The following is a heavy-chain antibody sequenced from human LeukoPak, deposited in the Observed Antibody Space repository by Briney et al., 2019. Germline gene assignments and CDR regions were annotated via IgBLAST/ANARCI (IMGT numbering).Heavy chain of an antibody. CDR3: AREGYCSSTSCPTFDY. CDR2: ISSSSSYI. CDR1: GFTFSSYS. J-gene: IGHJ4*02. D-gene: IGHD2-2*01. V-gene: IGHV3-21*01. Sequence: PGGPLRLSCAASGFTFSSYSMNWVRQAPGKGLEWVSSISSSSSYIYYADSVKGRFTISRDNAKNSLYLQMNSLRAEDTAVYYCAREGYCSSTSCPTFDYWGQGTLVTVSS.